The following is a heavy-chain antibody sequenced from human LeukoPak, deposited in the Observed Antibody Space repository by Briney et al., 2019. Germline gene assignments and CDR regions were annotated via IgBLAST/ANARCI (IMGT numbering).Heavy chain of an antibody. J-gene: IGHJ6*04. CDR2: INSRSSTI. Sequence: GGSLRLSCAASGFTFSTHDVNWVRQAPGKGLEWVSFINSRSSTIYYADSVKGRFTISRDNTENSLFLHMDSLRVEDTAVYYCSRVIVNDFWSGYSFSGGMDVWGKGTTVTVSS. CDR3: SRVIVNDFWSGYSFSGGMDV. CDR1: GFTFSTHD. V-gene: IGHV3-48*04. D-gene: IGHD3-3*01.